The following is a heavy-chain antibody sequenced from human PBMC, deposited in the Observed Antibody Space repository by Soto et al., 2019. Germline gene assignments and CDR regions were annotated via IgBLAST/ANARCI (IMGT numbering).Heavy chain of an antibody. CDR3: ARGPSTVATWLDY. Sequence: EVQLVESGEGLVQPGGSLRPSCAASGFTFSNYAMHWVRQAPGKGLEYVSAISGNGGTTYYADSVKGRFTISRDNSKNTLYIQMGSLRAEDMAVYYCARGPSTVATWLDYWGQGTLVTVSS. V-gene: IGHV3-64*02. J-gene: IGHJ4*02. CDR1: GFTFSNYA. CDR2: ISGNGGTT. D-gene: IGHD4-17*01.